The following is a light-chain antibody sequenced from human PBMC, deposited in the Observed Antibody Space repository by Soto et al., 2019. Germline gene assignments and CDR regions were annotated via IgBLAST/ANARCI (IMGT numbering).Light chain of an antibody. Sequence: DIQMTQSPSSLSASVGDRVTITCQASQDISNYLNWYQQKPGKAPKLLIYDASNLETGVPSRFSGSGSGTDFTFTISSLQPEDIATYYCQHYDNLPHTCGQGTKLEIK. CDR2: DAS. J-gene: IGKJ2*01. CDR1: QDISNY. CDR3: QHYDNLPHT. V-gene: IGKV1-33*01.